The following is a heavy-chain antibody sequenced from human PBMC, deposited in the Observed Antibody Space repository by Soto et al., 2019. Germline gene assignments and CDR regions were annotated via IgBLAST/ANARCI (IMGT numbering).Heavy chain of an antibody. V-gene: IGHV1-46*03. J-gene: IGHJ6*03. CDR3: ARDRVPHYYYYYMDV. D-gene: IGHD3-10*01. CDR2: INPSGGST. Sequence: SLKVYCKASGYDFTSYYMHWVRQTHGQGLEWMGIINPSGGSTSYARKFQGRVTMTRDTSTSTVYMELSSLRSEDTAVYYCARDRVPHYYYYYMDVWGKGTTVTVSS. CDR1: GYDFTSYY.